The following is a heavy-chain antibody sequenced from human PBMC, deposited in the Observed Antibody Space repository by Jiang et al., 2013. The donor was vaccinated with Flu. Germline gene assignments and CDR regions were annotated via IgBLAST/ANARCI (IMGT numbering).Heavy chain of an antibody. V-gene: IGHV4-39*01. CDR2: IYYSGST. D-gene: IGHD3-22*01. CDR1: GGSISSSSYY. Sequence: ETLSLTCTVSGGSISSSSYYWGWIRQPPGKGLEWIGSIYYSGSTYYNPSLKSRVTISVDTSKNQFSLKLSSVTAADTAVYYCARRVGITMIVVDNYFDYWGQGTLVTVSS. J-gene: IGHJ4*02. CDR3: ARRVGITMIVVDNYFDY.